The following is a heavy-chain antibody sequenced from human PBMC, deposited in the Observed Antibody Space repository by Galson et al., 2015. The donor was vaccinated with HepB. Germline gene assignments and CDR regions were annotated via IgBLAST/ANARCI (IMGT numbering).Heavy chain of an antibody. D-gene: IGHD3-10*01. V-gene: IGHV2-70*01. CDR2: IDWDDDK. Sequence: PALVKPTQTLTLTCTFSGFSLSTSGMCVSWIRQPPGKALEWLALIDWDDDKYYSTSLKTRLTISKDTSKNQVVLTMTNMDPVDTATYYCARIYYGSGSTPLSGWFDPWGQGTLVTVSS. J-gene: IGHJ5*02. CDR1: GFSLSTSGMC. CDR3: ARIYYGSGSTPLSGWFDP.